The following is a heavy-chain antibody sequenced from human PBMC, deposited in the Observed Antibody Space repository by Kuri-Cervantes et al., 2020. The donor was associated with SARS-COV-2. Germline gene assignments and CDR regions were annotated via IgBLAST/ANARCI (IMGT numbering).Heavy chain of an antibody. V-gene: IGHV3-21*01. CDR3: ASLEYSSSSGVSVCDY. Sequence: LSLTCAASGFTFSNAWMSWVRQAPGKGLEWVSSISSSSSYIYYADSMKGRFTISRDNAKNSLYLQMNSLRAEDTAVYYCASLEYSSSSGVSVCDYWGQGTLVTVSS. CDR1: GFTFSNAW. J-gene: IGHJ4*02. CDR2: ISSSSSYI. D-gene: IGHD6-6*01.